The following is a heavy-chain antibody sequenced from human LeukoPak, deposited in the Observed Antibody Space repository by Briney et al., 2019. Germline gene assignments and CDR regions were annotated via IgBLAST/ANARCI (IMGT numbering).Heavy chain of an antibody. D-gene: IGHD6-19*01. CDR2: FDPEDGET. CDR1: GYTLTELS. J-gene: IGHJ4*02. CDR3: ATSSFRWLVLLI. Sequence: ASVKVSCKVSGYTLTELSMHWVRRAPGKGLEWMGGFDPEDGETIYAQKFQGRVTMTEDTSTDTAYMELSSLRSEDTAVYYCATSSFRWLVLLIWGQGTLVTVSS. V-gene: IGHV1-24*01.